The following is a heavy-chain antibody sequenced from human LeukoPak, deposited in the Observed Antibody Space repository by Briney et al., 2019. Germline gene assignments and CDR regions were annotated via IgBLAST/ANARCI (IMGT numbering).Heavy chain of an antibody. D-gene: IGHD2-2*01. CDR1: GSPFSRYS. CDR2: ITSGSDTI. V-gene: IGHV3-48*04. J-gene: IGHJ4*02. Sequence: GGSLRLSCATSGSPFSRYSMNWVRQAPGKGLEWLSYITSGSDTIYYADSVKGRFTISRDNAKNSLYLQMNSLRAEDTAVYYCASSSTSLFDYWGQGTLVTVSS. CDR3: ASSSTSLFDY.